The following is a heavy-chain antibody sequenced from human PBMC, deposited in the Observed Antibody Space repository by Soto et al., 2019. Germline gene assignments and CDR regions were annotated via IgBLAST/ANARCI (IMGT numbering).Heavy chain of an antibody. Sequence: SETRSSTCTVSGGSISSSRYYWGWIRQPPVKGLEWIGSIYYSGRTYYNPSLKSLVTISVDTSKNQFSLNLGSVHAADTAVYDCARQPLLHGPNCWGGYDDGGYSMDVWGQWTTVTVSS. CDR1: GGSISSSRYY. D-gene: IGHD3-3*01. CDR3: ARQPLLHGPNCWGGYDDGGYSMDV. CDR2: IYYSGRT. J-gene: IGHJ6*02. V-gene: IGHV4-39*01.